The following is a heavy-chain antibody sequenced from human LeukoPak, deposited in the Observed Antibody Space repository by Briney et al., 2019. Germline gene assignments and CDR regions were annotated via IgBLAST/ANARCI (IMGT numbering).Heavy chain of an antibody. Sequence: GGSLRLSCAASGFTFSSYGMHWVRQAPGKGLEWVAFIRYDGSNKYYADSVKGRFTISRDSSKNTLYLQMNSLRAEDTAVYYCAKDLLRFLEWLAYFDYWGQGTLVTVSS. V-gene: IGHV3-30*02. CDR2: IRYDGSNK. CDR1: GFTFSSYG. J-gene: IGHJ4*02. CDR3: AKDLLRFLEWLAYFDY. D-gene: IGHD3-3*01.